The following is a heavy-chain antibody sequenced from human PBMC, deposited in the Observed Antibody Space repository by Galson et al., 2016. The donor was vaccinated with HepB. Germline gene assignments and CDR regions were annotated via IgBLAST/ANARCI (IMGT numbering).Heavy chain of an antibody. D-gene: IGHD6-13*01. V-gene: IGHV3-33*01. CDR3: AREKDSSSWYNFDY. J-gene: IGHJ4*02. Sequence: SLRLSCAASGFTFSSYGMHWVRQAPGTGPDCVAVIWYDRSNKYYADSVKGRFTISRDNSKNTLFLQMNSLRAEDTAVYYCAREKDSSSWYNFDYWGQGTLVTVSS. CDR2: IWYDRSNK. CDR1: GFTFSSYG.